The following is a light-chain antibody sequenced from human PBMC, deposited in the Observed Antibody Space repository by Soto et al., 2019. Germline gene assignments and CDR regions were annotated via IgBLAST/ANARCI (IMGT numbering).Light chain of an antibody. J-gene: IGLJ1*01. V-gene: IGLV2-14*01. Sequence: QSALTQPASVSGSPGQSITISCTGTNSDVGDYNYVSWYQQHPGKAPKLIIYEVSNRPSGISDRFSDSKSGNTASLTISGLQAEDAADYYCSSYTNSNTRVFGTGTKVTVL. CDR3: SSYTNSNTRV. CDR2: EVS. CDR1: NSDVGDYNY.